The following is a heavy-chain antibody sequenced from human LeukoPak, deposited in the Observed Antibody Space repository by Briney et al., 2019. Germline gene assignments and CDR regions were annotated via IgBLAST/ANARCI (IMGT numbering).Heavy chain of an antibody. J-gene: IGHJ4*02. CDR2: IIPIFGTA. CDR3: ATLEIFGVVKYNDY. CDR1: GGTFSSYA. Sequence: SVKVSCKASGGTFSSYAISWVRQAPGQGLEWIGRIIPIFGTANYAQKFQGRVTITTDESTSTAYMELSSLRSEATALYYCATLEIFGVVKYNDYWGQGSLVTVSS. V-gene: IGHV1-69*05. D-gene: IGHD3-3*01.